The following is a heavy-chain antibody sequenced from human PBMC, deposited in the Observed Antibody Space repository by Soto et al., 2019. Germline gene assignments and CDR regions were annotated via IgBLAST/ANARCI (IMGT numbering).Heavy chain of an antibody. V-gene: IGHV3-7*03. CDR3: AKLGVVINYYGMDV. CDR1: GFTFSSYW. D-gene: IGHD3-3*01. J-gene: IGHJ6*02. CDR2: IKQDGSEK. Sequence: PGGSLSHSCADSGFTFSSYWMILVRTAPGKGLEWVANIKQDGSEKYYVDSVKGRFTISRDNAKNSLYLQMNSLRAEDTAVYYCAKLGVVINYYGMDVWGQGIKVTISS.